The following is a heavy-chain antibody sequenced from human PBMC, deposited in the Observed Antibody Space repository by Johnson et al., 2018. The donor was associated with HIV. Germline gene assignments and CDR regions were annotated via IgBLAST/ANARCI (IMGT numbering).Heavy chain of an antibody. CDR3: ARGEGDYGDNDAFDI. CDR2: IRYDGSNK. J-gene: IGHJ3*02. CDR1: GFTFSSYG. D-gene: IGHD4-17*01. Sequence: QVQLVESGGGVVQPGGSLRLSCAASGFTFSSYGMHWVRQAPGKGLEWVAFIRYDGSNKYYADSVKGRFTISRDNSKNTLYLQMNSLRAEDTAVYYCARGEGDYGDNDAFDIWGQGTMVTVSS. V-gene: IGHV3-30*02.